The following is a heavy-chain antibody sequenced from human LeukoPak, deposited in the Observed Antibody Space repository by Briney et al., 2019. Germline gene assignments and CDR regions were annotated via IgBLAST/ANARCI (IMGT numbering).Heavy chain of an antibody. CDR2: INHSGST. CDR1: GGSFSGYY. J-gene: IGHJ6*03. CDR3: ARGDYYYYSYMDV. V-gene: IGHV4-34*01. Sequence: SETLSLTCAIYGGSFSGYYWSWIRQPPGKGLEWIGEINHSGSTNYNPSLKSRVTISVDTSKNQFSLKLSSVTAADTAVYYCARGDYYYYSYMDVWGKGTTVTVSS.